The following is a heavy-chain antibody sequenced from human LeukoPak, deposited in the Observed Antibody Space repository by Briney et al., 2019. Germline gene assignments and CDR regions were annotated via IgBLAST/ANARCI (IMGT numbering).Heavy chain of an antibody. CDR3: ARVWPCTNGVCPDVFEY. Sequence: ASVKVSCKASGYTFTSYGISWVRQAPGQGLEWMGWISAYNGNTNYAQKLQGRVTMTTDTSTSTAYMELRSLRSDDTAVYYCARVWPCTNGVCPDVFEYWGQGTLVTVSS. V-gene: IGHV1-18*01. D-gene: IGHD2-8*01. CDR2: ISAYNGNT. J-gene: IGHJ4*02. CDR1: GYTFTSYG.